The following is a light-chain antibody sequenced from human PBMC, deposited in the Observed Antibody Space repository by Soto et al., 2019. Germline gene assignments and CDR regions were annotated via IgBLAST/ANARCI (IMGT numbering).Light chain of an antibody. CDR2: GAS. V-gene: IGKV3-15*01. CDR3: QQYNNWAPVT. J-gene: IGKJ4*01. Sequence: EIVMTQSPATLSVSPGESATLSCRASQSISNNLAWYQQKPGQTPRLLIYGASTRASGVPARVSGSGSGTEFTLTISSLQSEDFAVYYCQQYNNWAPVTFGGGTKVEI. CDR1: QSISNN.